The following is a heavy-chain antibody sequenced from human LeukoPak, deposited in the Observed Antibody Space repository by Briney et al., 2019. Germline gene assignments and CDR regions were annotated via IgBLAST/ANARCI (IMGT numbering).Heavy chain of an antibody. D-gene: IGHD6-6*01. V-gene: IGHV4-34*01. CDR2: INHSGST. CDR3: ARGRAARMFDY. J-gene: IGHJ4*02. Sequence: SETLSLTCAVYGGSFSGYYWSWIRQPPGKGLEWIGEINHSGSTNYNPSLKSLVTISVDTSKNHFSLKLSSVTAADTAVYYCARGRAARMFDYWGRGTLVTVSS. CDR1: GGSFSGYY.